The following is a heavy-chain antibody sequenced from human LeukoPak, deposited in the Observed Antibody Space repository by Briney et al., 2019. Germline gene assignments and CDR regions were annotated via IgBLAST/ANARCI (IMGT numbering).Heavy chain of an antibody. Sequence: PGTSLRLSCAASGFAFSTYGMHWVRQAPGKGLEWVAVIWYDGSNKYYADSVKGRFTISRDNSKNTLYLQMNNLRAEDTAVYYCARDTIYYYGSGSQKLGTYGMDVWGQGTTVTVSS. CDR3: ARDTIYYYGSGSQKLGTYGMDV. J-gene: IGHJ6*02. V-gene: IGHV3-33*01. CDR1: GFAFSTYG. CDR2: IWYDGSNK. D-gene: IGHD3-10*01.